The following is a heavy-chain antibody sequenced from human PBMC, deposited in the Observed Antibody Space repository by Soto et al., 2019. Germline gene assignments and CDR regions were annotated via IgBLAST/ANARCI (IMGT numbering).Heavy chain of an antibody. D-gene: IGHD4-17*01. CDR2: IYHSGST. CDR1: GGSISSGDYS. J-gene: IGHJ4*02. V-gene: IGHV4-30-2*01. CDR3: ARTTTVTTYYFDY. Sequence: SETLSLTCAVSGGSISSGDYSWSWIRQPPGKGLEWIGFIYHSGSTFYNPSLKSRVTISVDRSKNQFSLKLSSVTAADTAVYYCARTTTVTTYYFDYWGQGTLVTVSS.